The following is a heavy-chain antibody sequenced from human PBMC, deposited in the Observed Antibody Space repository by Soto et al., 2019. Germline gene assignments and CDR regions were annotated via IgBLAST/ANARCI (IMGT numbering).Heavy chain of an antibody. CDR2: IRSKANSYAT. CDR1: GFTFSGSA. CDR3: TGVTHDDYCDYDAFDI. V-gene: IGHV3-73*01. J-gene: IGHJ3*02. D-gene: IGHD4-17*01. Sequence: GGSLRLSCTASGFTFSGSAMHWVRQASGKGLEWVGRIRSKANSYATAYAASVTGRFTISRDESKNTAYLQMNSLKTEDTAVYYRTGVTHDDYCDYDAFDIWGQGTMVTVSS.